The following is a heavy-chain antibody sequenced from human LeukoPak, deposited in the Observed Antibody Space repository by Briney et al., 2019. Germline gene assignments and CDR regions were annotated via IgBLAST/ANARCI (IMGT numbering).Heavy chain of an antibody. Sequence: GASVKVSCKASGYTFTSYAMNWVRQAPGQGLEWMGWINPNSGGTNYAQKFQGRVTMTRDTSISTAYMELSRLRSDDTAVYYCAREPGRIVGATYAFDIWGQGTMVTVSS. CDR2: INPNSGGT. CDR3: AREPGRIVGATYAFDI. J-gene: IGHJ3*02. V-gene: IGHV1-2*02. D-gene: IGHD1-26*01. CDR1: GYTFTSYA.